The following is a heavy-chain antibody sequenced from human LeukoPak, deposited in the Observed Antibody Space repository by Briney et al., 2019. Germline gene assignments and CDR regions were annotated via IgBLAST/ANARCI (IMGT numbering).Heavy chain of an antibody. CDR2: ISTSSSDI. D-gene: IGHD6-6*01. CDR1: GFTFTSYS. V-gene: IGHV3-21*06. Sequence: PGGPLRLSCAASGFTFTSYSMSWVRQAPGKGLEWVSFISTSSSDIYYADSVKGRFTISRDNAKNSVYLQMNSLRAEDTAVYYCARDPEFRSSAGLDYWGQGTLVTVSS. J-gene: IGHJ4*02. CDR3: ARDPEFRSSAGLDY.